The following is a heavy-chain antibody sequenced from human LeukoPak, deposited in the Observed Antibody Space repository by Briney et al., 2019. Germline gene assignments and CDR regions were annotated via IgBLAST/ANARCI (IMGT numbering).Heavy chain of an antibody. CDR1: GFTFSSYG. V-gene: IGHV3-30*02. D-gene: IGHD3-10*02. CDR2: IRYDGRNK. Sequence: GGSLRLSCEASGFTFSSYGMHWVRQAPGNGLEWVAFIRYDGRNKYYADSVKGRFTISRDNSKNTLYLQMNSLRAEDTAVYYCAELGITMIGGVWGKGTTVTISS. CDR3: AELGITMIGGV. J-gene: IGHJ6*01.